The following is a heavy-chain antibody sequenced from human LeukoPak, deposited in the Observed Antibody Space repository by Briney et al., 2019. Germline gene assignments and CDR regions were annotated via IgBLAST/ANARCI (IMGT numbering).Heavy chain of an antibody. CDR3: ARDASPEGFDY. CDR1: GFTFSSYW. V-gene: IGHV3-21*01. CDR2: ISTTSTYI. J-gene: IGHJ4*02. D-gene: IGHD1-14*01. Sequence: GGSLRLSCAASGFTFSSYWMHWVRQPPGKGLEWVSSISTTSTYIYYADSVKGRFTISRDNAKNSLYLQMNSLRAEDTAVYYCARDASPEGFDYWGQGTLVTVSS.